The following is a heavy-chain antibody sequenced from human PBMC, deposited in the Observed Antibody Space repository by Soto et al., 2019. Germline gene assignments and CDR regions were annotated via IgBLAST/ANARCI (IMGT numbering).Heavy chain of an antibody. D-gene: IGHD1-26*01. CDR1: GGTFSSYT. Sequence: GASVKVSCKASGGTFSSYTISWVRQAPGQGLEWMGRIIPILGIANYAQKFQGRVTITADKSTSTAYMELSSLRPEDTAVYYCVLGATSPFDYWGQGTLVTVSS. V-gene: IGHV1-69*02. CDR2: IIPILGIA. J-gene: IGHJ4*02. CDR3: VLGATSPFDY.